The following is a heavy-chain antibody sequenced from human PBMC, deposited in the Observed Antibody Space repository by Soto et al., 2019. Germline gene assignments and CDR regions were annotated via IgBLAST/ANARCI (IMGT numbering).Heavy chain of an antibody. CDR3: AKDWREFYPGDAFDI. V-gene: IGHV3-48*01. CDR1: GFTFSSYS. D-gene: IGHD3-10*01. J-gene: IGHJ3*02. CDR2: ISSSGSNI. Sequence: SLRLSCAASGFTFSSYSMNWVRQAPGKGLEWLSYISSSGSNIYYADSVRGRFTISRDKAKNSLYLQMNSLRVEDAAVYYCAKDWREFYPGDAFDIWGQGTMVTVSS.